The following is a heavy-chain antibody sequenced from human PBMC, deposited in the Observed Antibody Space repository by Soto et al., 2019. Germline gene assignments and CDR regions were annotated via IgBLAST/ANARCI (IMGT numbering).Heavy chain of an antibody. CDR1: GFTFSTYI. CDR2: ISGRSGTI. J-gene: IGHJ6*03. Sequence: GGSLRLSCAASGFTFSTYIMNLVRQAAGKGPEWVSYISGRSGTIYYADSVEGRFTISRDNAKNSLYLQMNSLRDEDTAVYYCARTSIFGVVIDVWGEATKVTVSS. D-gene: IGHD3-3*01. V-gene: IGHV3-48*02. CDR3: ARTSIFGVVIDV.